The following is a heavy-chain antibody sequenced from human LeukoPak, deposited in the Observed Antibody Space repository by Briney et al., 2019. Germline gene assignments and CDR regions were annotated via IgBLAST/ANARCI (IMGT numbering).Heavy chain of an antibody. CDR1: GFSLSTSGVG. J-gene: IGHJ4*02. Sequence: SGPTLVKPTQTLTLTCTFSGFSLSTSGVGVGWIRQPPGKALEWLALIYWDDDKRYSPSLKTRLTITKDTSKNQVVLTMTNMDPVDTATYYCAHRSYGDDLFDYWGQGTLVTVSS. V-gene: IGHV2-5*02. D-gene: IGHD4-17*01. CDR2: IYWDDDK. CDR3: AHRSYGDDLFDY.